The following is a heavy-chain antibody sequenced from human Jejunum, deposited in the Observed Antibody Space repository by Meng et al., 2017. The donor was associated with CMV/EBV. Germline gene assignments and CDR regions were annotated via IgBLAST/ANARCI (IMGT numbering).Heavy chain of an antibody. CDR2: ISSSGSTI. Sequence: SRFSLNGYEMDWVRQAPGKGLEWVSYISSSGSTIYYADSVRGRFTISRDSAKSSLYLQMNSLRAEDTAIYYCARGKYNWNYLFDSWGQGTLVTVSS. CDR1: RFSLNGYE. J-gene: IGHJ4*02. CDR3: ARGKYNWNYLFDS. D-gene: IGHD1-7*01. V-gene: IGHV3-48*03.